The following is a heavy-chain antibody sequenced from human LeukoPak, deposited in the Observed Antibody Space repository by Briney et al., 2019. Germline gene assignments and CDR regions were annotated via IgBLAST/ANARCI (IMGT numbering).Heavy chain of an antibody. V-gene: IGHV3-74*01. J-gene: IGHJ4*02. CDR1: GFTFSGHW. D-gene: IGHD2-21*01. CDR2: TNSDGSSR. CDR3: AKDRIVGRADY. Sequence: AGRSLRLSCAVSGFTFSGHWMFWVRQAPGKGLEWVSSTNSDGSSRGYTDSVKGRFTISRDNSKNTLYLQMNSLRAEDTALYYCAKDRIVGRADYWGQGTLVTVSS.